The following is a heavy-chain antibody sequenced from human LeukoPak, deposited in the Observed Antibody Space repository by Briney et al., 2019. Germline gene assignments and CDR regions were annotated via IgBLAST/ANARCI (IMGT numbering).Heavy chain of an antibody. CDR2: IIPIFGTA. J-gene: IGHJ6*02. CDR3: ARESDIVVVPAAAPYGMDV. D-gene: IGHD2-2*01. CDR1: GGTFSSYA. V-gene: IGHV1-69*01. Sequence: ASVKVSCKASGGTFSSYAISWVRQAPGQGLEWMGGIIPIFGTANYAQKFQGRVTITADESTSTAYMELSSLRSEDTAVYYCARESDIVVVPAAAPYGMDVWGQGTTVTVS.